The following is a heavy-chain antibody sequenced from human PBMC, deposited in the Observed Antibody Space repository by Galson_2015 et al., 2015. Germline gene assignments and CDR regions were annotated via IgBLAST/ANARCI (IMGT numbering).Heavy chain of an antibody. V-gene: IGHV3-30-3*01. D-gene: IGHD3-9*01. J-gene: IGHJ4*01. CDR3: ASAIWQSDPHDY. Sequence: SLRLSCAASGFTFSSYAMHWVRQAPGKGLEWVAVISYDGSNKYYADSVKGRFTISRDNSKNTLYLQMNSLRAEDTAVYYCASAIWQSDPHDYWGQEPWSPSPQ. CDR2: ISYDGSNK. CDR1: GFTFSSYA.